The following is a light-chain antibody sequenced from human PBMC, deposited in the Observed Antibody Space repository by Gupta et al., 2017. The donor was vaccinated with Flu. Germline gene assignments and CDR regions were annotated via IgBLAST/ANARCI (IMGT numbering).Light chain of an antibody. CDR2: NSY. J-gene: IGKJ1*01. CDR3: QHDRDRPPWT. Sequence: EIMLTQSPATLSASLGERVTVSCRASQSISNHLAWYQQRPGQPPRLLIYNSYTRATDIPARFSGAGYGKDFTLTIDSRRSEDFAVYYCQHDRDRPPWTFGQGTKVDIK. CDR1: QSISNH. V-gene: IGKV3-15*01.